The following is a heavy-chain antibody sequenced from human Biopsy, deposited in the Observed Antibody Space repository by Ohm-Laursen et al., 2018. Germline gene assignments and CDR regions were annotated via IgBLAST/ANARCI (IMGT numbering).Heavy chain of an antibody. V-gene: IGHV4-34*01. CDR3: VRGVDYYDPYHYYALDV. Sequence: PGTLSLTCAVNGESSSGYFWNWIRQPPGKGLEWIGEINQSGSTNYNPSLKSRVTISVDTSKNQFSLKVRSVTAADTAVYYCVRGVDYYDPYHYYALDVWGQGTTVTVSS. D-gene: IGHD3-22*01. CDR1: GESSSGYF. J-gene: IGHJ6*02. CDR2: INQSGST.